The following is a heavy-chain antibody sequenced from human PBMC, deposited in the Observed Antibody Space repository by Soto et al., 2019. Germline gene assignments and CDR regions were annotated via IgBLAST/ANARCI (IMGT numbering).Heavy chain of an antibody. J-gene: IGHJ4*02. CDR3: ASGSGSSFFDY. CDR1: GGSISSYY. CDR2: IYTSGST. D-gene: IGHD1-26*01. V-gene: IGHV4-4*07. Sequence: KLRETLSLTCTVSGGSISSYYWSWIRQPAGKGLEWIGRIYTSGSTNYNPSLKSRVTMSVDASKNQFSLKLSSVTAADTAVYYCASGSGSSFFDYWGQGTLVTVSS.